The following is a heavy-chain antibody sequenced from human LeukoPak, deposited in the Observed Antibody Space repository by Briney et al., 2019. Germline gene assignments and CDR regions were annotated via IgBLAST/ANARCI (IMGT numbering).Heavy chain of an antibody. V-gene: IGHV3-23*01. CDR2: ISGSGGST. J-gene: IGHJ5*02. Sequence: GGSLRLSCAASGFTFSSYAMSWVRQAPGKGLEWVSAISGSGGSTYYADSVKGRFTISRDNSKNTLYLQMNSLRDEDTAVYYCAKPKSSSWFYNWFDPWGQGTLVTASS. CDR3: AKPKSSSWFYNWFDP. CDR1: GFTFSSYA. D-gene: IGHD6-13*01.